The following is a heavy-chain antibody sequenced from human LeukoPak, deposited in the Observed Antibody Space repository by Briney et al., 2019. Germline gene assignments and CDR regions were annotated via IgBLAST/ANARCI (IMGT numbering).Heavy chain of an antibody. CDR1: GFTFSIYG. D-gene: IGHD5-12*01. J-gene: IGHJ4*02. CDR3: GKHDSDYDGK. CDR2: IPSDETNK. V-gene: IGHV3-30*02. Sequence: GGSLRLSCATSGFTFSIYGMHWVRQAPGKGLEWVGFIPSDETNKYYADSVKGRFTISRDNSRNTLYLQMNSLRVEDTAVYYCGKHDSDYDGKWGQGSLVTVSS.